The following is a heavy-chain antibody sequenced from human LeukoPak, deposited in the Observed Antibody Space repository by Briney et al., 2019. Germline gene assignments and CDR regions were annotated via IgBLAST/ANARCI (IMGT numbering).Heavy chain of an antibody. CDR1: GGSISSGDYY. CDR3: ARSFSPDFWRGYFAY. J-gene: IGHJ4*02. Sequence: PSETLSLTCTVSGGSISSGDYYWTWIRQHPGKGLEWIGYIYYSGGTYYNPSLKSRVTISVDTSKNQFPLKLSSVTAADTAVYYCARSFSPDFWRGYFAYWGQGTLVTVSS. V-gene: IGHV4-31*03. D-gene: IGHD3-3*01. CDR2: IYYSGGT.